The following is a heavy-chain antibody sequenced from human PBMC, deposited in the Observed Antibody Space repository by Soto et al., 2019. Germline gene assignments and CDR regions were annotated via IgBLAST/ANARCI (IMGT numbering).Heavy chain of an antibody. CDR1: GYSFATYG. J-gene: IGHJ4*02. CDR2: ISAHNGDT. CDR3: ATEPIYYNDGSGYYPLGH. V-gene: IGHV1-18*04. D-gene: IGHD3-22*01. Sequence: QVQLVQSGAEVKKPGASVKVSCKASGYSFATYGFSWVRQAPGQGIERVGWISAHNGDTHYSQKFQGRVTLTTDTSTNTGYMELRSLTSDDTAVYFCATEPIYYNDGSGYYPLGHWGQGTLVTVSS.